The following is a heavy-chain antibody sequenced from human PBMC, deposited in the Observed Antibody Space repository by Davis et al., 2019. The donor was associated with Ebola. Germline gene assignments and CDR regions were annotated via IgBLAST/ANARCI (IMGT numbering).Heavy chain of an antibody. D-gene: IGHD4-17*01. CDR3: ARAAYGDSPFDY. V-gene: IGHV4-31*03. Sequence: MPSETLSLTCTVSGGSISSGGYYWSWIRQHPGKGLEWIGYIYYSGSTYYNPSLKSRVTISVDTSKNQFSLKLSSVTAADTAVYYCARAAYGDSPFDYWGQGTLVTVSS. J-gene: IGHJ4*02. CDR2: IYYSGST. CDR1: GGSISSGGYY.